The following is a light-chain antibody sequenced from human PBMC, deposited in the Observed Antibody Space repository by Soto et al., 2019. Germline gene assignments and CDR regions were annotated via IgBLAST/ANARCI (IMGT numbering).Light chain of an antibody. Sequence: QLVLTHSPSAAASMGASVKLPCTLSSGHSSYAIAWHQQQPEKGPRYLMKLNRDASHSKGAGIPDRFSGSSSGAERYHTISGLQSEYEADYYWQTWGTGIKYVFGTGTKLTDL. CDR3: QTWGTGIKYV. V-gene: IGLV4-69*01. CDR2: LNRDASH. J-gene: IGLJ1*01. CDR1: SGHSSYA.